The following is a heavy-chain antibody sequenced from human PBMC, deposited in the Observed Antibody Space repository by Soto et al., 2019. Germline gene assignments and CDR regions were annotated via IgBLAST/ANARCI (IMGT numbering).Heavy chain of an antibody. Sequence: ASVKVSCKASGYTFTSYGISWVRQAPGQGLEWMGWISAYNGNTNYAQKLQGRVTMTTDTSTRTAYMELRSLRSDDTAVYYCARVYCSSTSCYLLHLYYYYGMDVWGQGTTVTVSS. J-gene: IGHJ6*02. CDR1: GYTFTSYG. CDR2: ISAYNGNT. V-gene: IGHV1-18*01. D-gene: IGHD2-2*01. CDR3: ARVYCSSTSCYLLHLYYYYGMDV.